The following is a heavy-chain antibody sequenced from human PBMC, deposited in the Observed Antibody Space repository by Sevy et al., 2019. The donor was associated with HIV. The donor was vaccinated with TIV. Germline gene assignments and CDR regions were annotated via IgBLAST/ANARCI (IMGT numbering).Heavy chain of an antibody. D-gene: IGHD3-22*01. Sequence: ASVKVSCKASGYTFTGYYMHWVRQAPGQGLEWMGWINPNSGGTNYAQKFQGRVTMTRDTSISTAYMELSRLRSDDTAVYCCARDRYYYDSSGAFDIWGQGTMVTVSS. J-gene: IGHJ3*02. V-gene: IGHV1-2*02. CDR2: INPNSGGT. CDR1: GYTFTGYY. CDR3: ARDRYYYDSSGAFDI.